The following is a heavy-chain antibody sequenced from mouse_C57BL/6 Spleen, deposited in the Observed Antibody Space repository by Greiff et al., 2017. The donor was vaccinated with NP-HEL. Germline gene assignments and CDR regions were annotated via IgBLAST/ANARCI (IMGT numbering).Heavy chain of an antibody. CDR3: ARRRVLRDYAMDY. Sequence: VQLQQSGAELVKPGASVKISCKASGYAFSSYWMNWVKQRPGKGLEWIGQIYPGDGDTNYNGKFKGKATLTADKSSSTAYMQLSSLTSEDSAVYFCARRRVLRDYAMDYWGQGTSVTVSS. J-gene: IGHJ4*01. D-gene: IGHD1-1*01. CDR2: IYPGDGDT. V-gene: IGHV1-80*01. CDR1: GYAFSSYW.